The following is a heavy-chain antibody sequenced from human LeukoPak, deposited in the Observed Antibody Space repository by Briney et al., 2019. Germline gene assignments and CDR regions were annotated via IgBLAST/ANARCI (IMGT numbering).Heavy chain of an antibody. J-gene: IGHJ4*02. CDR1: GGSISSYY. CDR3: ARVGLGCSSTSCHYYFDY. V-gene: IGHV4-59*01. CDR2: IYYSGST. Sequence: PSETLPLTCTVSGGSISSYYWSWIRQPPGKGLEWIGYIYYSGSTNYNPSLKSRVTISVDTSKNQFSLKLSSVTAADTAVYYCARVGLGCSSTSCHYYFDYWGQGTLVTVSS. D-gene: IGHD2-2*01.